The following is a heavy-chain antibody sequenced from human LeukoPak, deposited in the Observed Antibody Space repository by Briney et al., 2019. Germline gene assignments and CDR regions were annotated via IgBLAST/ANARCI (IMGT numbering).Heavy chain of an antibody. CDR2: INNSGST. J-gene: IGHJ5*02. CDR1: GGSISTFY. D-gene: IGHD6-25*01. V-gene: IGHV4-4*07. CDR3: AREGGDPRWLDP. Sequence: SEALSLTCTVSGGSISTFYWTWFRQPAGKGLEWIGRINNSGSTNYNPSLRSRVSMSVDRSKNQFSVTLSSVTAADTAVYFCAREGGDPRWLDPWGQGTLVTVSS.